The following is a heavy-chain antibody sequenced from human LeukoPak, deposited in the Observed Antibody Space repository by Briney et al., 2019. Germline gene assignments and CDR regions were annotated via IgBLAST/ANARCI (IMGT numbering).Heavy chain of an antibody. CDR2: IYYSGST. Sequence: PSQTLSLTCTVSGGSISSGDYYWSWIRQPPGKGLEWIGYIYYSGSTYYNPSLKSRVTISVDTSKNQFSLKLSSVTAADTAVYYCARRRSGWHDAFDIWGQGTVVTVSS. J-gene: IGHJ3*02. D-gene: IGHD6-19*01. CDR3: ARRRSGWHDAFDI. V-gene: IGHV4-30-4*01. CDR1: GGSISSGDYY.